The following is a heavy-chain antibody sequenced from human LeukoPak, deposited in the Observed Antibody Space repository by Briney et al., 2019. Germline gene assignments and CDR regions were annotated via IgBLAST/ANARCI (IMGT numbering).Heavy chain of an antibody. J-gene: IGHJ4*02. Sequence: GESLRLSCAASGFTFNSYSMNWVRQAPGKGLEWVSHISPRSDVVSYTDSVKGRFTISRDNAKNSLYLHMSNLRAEDMAVYYCVRDNDWAFDYWGQGTLVPVSS. CDR3: VRDNDWAFDY. V-gene: IGHV3-48*01. D-gene: IGHD3-9*01. CDR1: GFTFNSYS. CDR2: ISPRSDVV.